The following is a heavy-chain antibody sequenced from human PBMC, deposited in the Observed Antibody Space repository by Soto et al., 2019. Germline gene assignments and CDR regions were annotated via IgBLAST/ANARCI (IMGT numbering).Heavy chain of an antibody. CDR2: INAGNGNT. D-gene: IGHD4-4*01. V-gene: IGHV1-3*01. J-gene: IGHJ6*02. CDR3: ASSYSNYALIDYYYYGMDV. CDR1: GYTFTSYA. Sequence: GASVKVSCTASGYTFTSYAMRWVRQAPGQRLEWMGWINAGNGNTKYSQKFQGRVTITRDTSASTAYMELSSLRSEDTAVYYCASSYSNYALIDYYYYGMDVWGQGTTVTVSS.